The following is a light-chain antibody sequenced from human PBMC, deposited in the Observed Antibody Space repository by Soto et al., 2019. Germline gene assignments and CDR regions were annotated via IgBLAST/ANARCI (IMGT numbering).Light chain of an antibody. V-gene: IGKV3-11*01. CDR1: QSVDSY. CDR3: QQSSNWQGT. J-gene: IGKJ1*01. CDR2: DAS. Sequence: EIVLRPSPATLALSPGERAALSSSAGQSVDSYLAWSQQKPGQAPRLLISDASKRATGIPARFSGSGSGTDFTLTISGLEPEDFAVYYCQQSSNWQGTFGQGTKVDIK.